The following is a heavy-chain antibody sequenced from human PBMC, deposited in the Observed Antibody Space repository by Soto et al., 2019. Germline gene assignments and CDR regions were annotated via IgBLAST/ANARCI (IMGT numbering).Heavy chain of an antibody. CDR2: IIPTLGIA. J-gene: IGHJ4*02. CDR3: ARADYGDYDLAY. CDR1: GGTFSSYT. D-gene: IGHD4-17*01. V-gene: IGHV1-69*02. Sequence: QVQLVQSGAEVKKPGSSVKVSCKASGGTFSSYTISWVRQAPGQGLEWMGRIIPTLGIANYAQKFQGRVTITADKSTSTAYMELSSLRSEDTAVYYCARADYGDYDLAYWGQGTLVTVSS.